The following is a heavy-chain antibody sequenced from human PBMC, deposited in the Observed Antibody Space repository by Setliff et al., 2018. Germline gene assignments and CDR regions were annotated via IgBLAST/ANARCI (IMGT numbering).Heavy chain of an antibody. CDR1: GDTFSSYA. D-gene: IGHD3-22*01. CDR3: VREGVDSRSSTDYRYYMDV. CDR2: IIPIFGTA. Sequence: SVKVSCKASGDTFSSYAINWVQQAPGQGLEWMGGIIPIFGTANYAQKFQGRLTITTVGSTSTAYMELSSLRSEDTAVYYCVREGVDSRSSTDYRYYMDVWGKGTTVTVSS. V-gene: IGHV1-69*05. J-gene: IGHJ6*03.